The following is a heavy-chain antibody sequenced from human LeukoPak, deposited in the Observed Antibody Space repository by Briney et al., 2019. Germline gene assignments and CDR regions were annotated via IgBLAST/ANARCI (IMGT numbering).Heavy chain of an antibody. V-gene: IGHV3-23*01. CDR1: GFTFHNHG. CDR3: AKSNTIFGVLWD. Sequence: GGSLRLSCEASGFTFHNHGMSWVRQAPGKGLEWVSVISGSSSKTYYADSVRGRFTVSRDNDKNTVYLQMDSLRADDTAVYYCAKSNTIFGVLWDWGQGTLVTVSS. J-gene: IGHJ4*02. CDR2: ISGSSSKT. D-gene: IGHD3-3*01.